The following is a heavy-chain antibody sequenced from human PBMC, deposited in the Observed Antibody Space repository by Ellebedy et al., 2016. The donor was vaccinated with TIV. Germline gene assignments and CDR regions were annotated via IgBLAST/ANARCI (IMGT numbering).Heavy chain of an antibody. CDR2: INPNSGGT. Sequence: AASVKVSCKASGYTFTDYLMNWVRQAPGQGLEWVGWINPNSGGTNYAQKFQGRVTMTRDTSISPAYVELSGLTSDDTAVYYCARAGPDLVELLMNGPSAFWYFDVWGRGTLLTVSS. V-gene: IGHV1-2*02. CDR1: GYTFTDYL. CDR3: ARAGPDLVELLMNGPSAFWYFDV. D-gene: IGHD1-7*01. J-gene: IGHJ2*01.